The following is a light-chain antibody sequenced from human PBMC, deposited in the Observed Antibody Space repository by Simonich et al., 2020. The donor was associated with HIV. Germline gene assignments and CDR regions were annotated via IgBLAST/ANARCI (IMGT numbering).Light chain of an antibody. CDR1: SSNIGAGYD. CDR2: DNS. CDR3: QSYDSSLSGSQV. Sequence: QSVLTQPPSVSGAPGQRVTISCTGSSSNIGAGYDVHWYQQLPGTAPKLLIDDNSNRPSGVPDRFSGSKSCTSASLAITGLQAEDEADYYCQSYDSSLSGSQVFGGGTKLTVL. V-gene: IGLV1-40*01. J-gene: IGLJ3*02.